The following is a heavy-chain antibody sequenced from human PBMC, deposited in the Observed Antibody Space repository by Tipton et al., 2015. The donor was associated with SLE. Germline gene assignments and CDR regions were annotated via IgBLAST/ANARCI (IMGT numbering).Heavy chain of an antibody. Sequence: LRLSCTVSGGSISSGSYYWSWIRQPAGKGLEWIGRIYTSGSTNYNPSLKSRVTISVDTSKNQFSLKLSSVTAADTAVYYCARSGSRNAFDIWGQGTTVTVSS. CDR3: ARSGSRNAFDI. J-gene: IGHJ3*02. D-gene: IGHD1-26*01. CDR2: IYTSGST. V-gene: IGHV4-61*02. CDR1: GGSISSGSYY.